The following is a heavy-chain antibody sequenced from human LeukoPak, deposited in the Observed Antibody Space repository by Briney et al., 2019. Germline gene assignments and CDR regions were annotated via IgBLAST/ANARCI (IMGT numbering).Heavy chain of an antibody. CDR1: GGSFSGYY. D-gene: IGHD5-24*01. CDR3: ARRGGYQGAFDI. CDR2: INHSGST. J-gene: IGHJ3*02. V-gene: IGHV4-34*01. Sequence: PSGTLSLTCAVYGGSFSGYYWSWIRQPPGKGLEWIGEINHSGSTNYNPSLKSRVTISVDTSKNQFSLKLSSVTAADTAVYYCARRGGYQGAFDIWGQGTMVTVSS.